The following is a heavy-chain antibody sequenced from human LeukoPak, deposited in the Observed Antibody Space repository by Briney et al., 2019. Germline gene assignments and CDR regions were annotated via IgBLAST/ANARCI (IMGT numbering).Heavy chain of an antibody. CDR3: ARGIIMVRGVKPSSDY. V-gene: IGHV4-59*01. J-gene: IGHJ4*02. D-gene: IGHD3-10*01. Sequence: PSETLSLTCTVSGGSISSYYWSWIWQPPGKGLEWIGDIYYSGSTNYNPSLKSRVTISVDTSKNQFSLKLSPVTAADTAVYYCARGIIMVRGVKPSSDYWGQRTLVTVSS. CDR2: IYYSGST. CDR1: GGSISSYY.